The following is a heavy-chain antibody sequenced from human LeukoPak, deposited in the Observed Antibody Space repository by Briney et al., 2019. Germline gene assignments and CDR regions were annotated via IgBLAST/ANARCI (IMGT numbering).Heavy chain of an antibody. Sequence: PSETLSLTCTVSGGSISSYYWSWIRQPPGKGLEWIGYIYYSGSTKYNPSLKSRVTISVDASKTQFSLRLTSVTAADTAIYYCARHSEAFPYYFDYWGQGALVTVSS. D-gene: IGHD1-26*01. J-gene: IGHJ4*02. V-gene: IGHV4-59*08. CDR2: IYYSGST. CDR1: GGSISSYY. CDR3: ARHSEAFPYYFDY.